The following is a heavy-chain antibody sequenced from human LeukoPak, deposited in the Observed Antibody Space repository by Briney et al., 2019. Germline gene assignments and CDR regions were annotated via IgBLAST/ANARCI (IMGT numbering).Heavy chain of an antibody. CDR1: GGSISSSSYY. CDR2: IYYSGST. Sequence: PSETLSLTCTVSGGSISSSSYYWGWIRXXXXXXLEWIGSIYYSGSTYYNPSLKSRVTISVDTSKNQFSLKLSSVTAADTAVYYCARQRDGYNPYYFDYWGQGTLVTVSS. V-gene: IGHV4-39*01. J-gene: IGHJ4*02. CDR3: ARQRDGYNPYYFDY. D-gene: IGHD5-24*01.